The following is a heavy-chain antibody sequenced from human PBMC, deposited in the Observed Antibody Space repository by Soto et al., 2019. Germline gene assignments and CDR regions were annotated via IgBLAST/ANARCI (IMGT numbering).Heavy chain of an antibody. CDR1: GGSFSGYY. V-gene: IGHV4-34*01. Sequence: QVQLQQWGAGLLKPSETLSLTCAVYGGSFSGYYWGWIRQPPGKGLEWIGESNHSGSTNYNPSLKSRVTISVDTSKNQFSLKLSSVTAADTAVYYCAMCGGDCSDAFDIWGQGTMVTVSS. CDR2: SNHSGST. D-gene: IGHD2-21*02. J-gene: IGHJ3*02. CDR3: AMCGGDCSDAFDI.